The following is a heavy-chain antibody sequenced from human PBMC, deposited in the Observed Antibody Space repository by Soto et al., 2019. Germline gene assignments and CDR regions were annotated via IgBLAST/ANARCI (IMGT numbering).Heavy chain of an antibody. CDR1: GFTFSSYS. Sequence: PGGSLRLSCAASGFTFSSYSMNWVLQAPGKGLEWVSYISSSSSTIYYADSVKGRFTISRDNAKNSLYLQMNSLRDEDTAVYYCERDPNWGYYYYGMDVWGQGTTVT. J-gene: IGHJ6*02. CDR2: ISSSSSTI. V-gene: IGHV3-48*02. CDR3: ERDPNWGYYYYGMDV. D-gene: IGHD7-27*01.